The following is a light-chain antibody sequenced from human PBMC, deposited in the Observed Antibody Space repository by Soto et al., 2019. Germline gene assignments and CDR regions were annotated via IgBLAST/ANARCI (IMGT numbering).Light chain of an antibody. J-gene: IGLJ3*02. CDR3: QSYDSRGV. Sequence: QSVLTQPPSASGTPGQRVTISCSGSSSNIGSNFVYWYQQRPGTAPRLLIYNNDQRPSGVPDRFSGSKSGTSASLAISGLRSEDEADYYCQSYDSRGVFGGGTKLTVL. V-gene: IGLV1-47*02. CDR2: NND. CDR1: SSNIGSNF.